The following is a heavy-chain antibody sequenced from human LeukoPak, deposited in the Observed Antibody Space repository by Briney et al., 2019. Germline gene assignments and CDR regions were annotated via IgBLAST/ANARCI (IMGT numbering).Heavy chain of an antibody. CDR3: AKGVRSGTYYNCFDP. D-gene: IGHD1-26*01. J-gene: IGHJ5*02. CDR2: ISGDGDSI. CDR1: GFTPDDYA. Sequence: PGGSLRLSCVVSGFTPDDYALRWVRQAPGKGLEWISLISGDGDSIYYADSVKGRFTISRDNSKNSLYLQMSSLRAEDTALYYCAKGVRSGTYYNCFDPWGQGTLVTVSS. V-gene: IGHV3-43*02.